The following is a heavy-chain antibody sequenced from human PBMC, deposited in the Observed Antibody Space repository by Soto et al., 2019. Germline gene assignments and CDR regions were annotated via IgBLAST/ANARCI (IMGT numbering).Heavy chain of an antibody. CDR3: ARNKRDYGGNSHFDY. V-gene: IGHV4-59*01. CDR1: GGSISSYY. D-gene: IGHD4-17*01. CDR2: IYYSGST. Sequence: AETLSLTCTVSGGSISSYYWSWIRQPPGKGLEWIGYIYYSGSTNYNPSLKSRVTISVDTSKNQFSLKLSSVTAADTAVYYCARNKRDYGGNSHFDYWGKGTLVTVS. J-gene: IGHJ4*02.